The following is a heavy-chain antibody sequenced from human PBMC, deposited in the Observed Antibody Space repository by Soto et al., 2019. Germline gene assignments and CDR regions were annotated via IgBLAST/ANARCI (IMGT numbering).Heavy chain of an antibody. D-gene: IGHD2-2*01. Sequence: PGESLKISCKGSGYSFTSYWIGWVRQMPGKGLEWMGIIYPGDSDTRYSPSFQGQVTISADKSISTAYLQWSSLKASDTAMYYCARGPWSVVVPAAATGVLWFDPWGQGTLVTVSS. V-gene: IGHV5-51*01. J-gene: IGHJ5*02. CDR1: GYSFTSYW. CDR3: ARGPWSVVVPAAATGVLWFDP. CDR2: IYPGDSDT.